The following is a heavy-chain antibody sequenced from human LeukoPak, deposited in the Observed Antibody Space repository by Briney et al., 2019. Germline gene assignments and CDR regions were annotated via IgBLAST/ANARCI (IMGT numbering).Heavy chain of an antibody. V-gene: IGHV1-2*02. CDR1: GYTFTGYY. D-gene: IGHD6-13*01. CDR3: ARVFPSAPGIAAAGPYYLDY. CDR2: INPNSGGT. Sequence: ASVKVSCKASGYTFTGYYMHWVRQAPGQGLEWMGWINPNSGGTNYAQKFQGRVTMTRDTSISTAYMELSRLRSDDTAVYYCARVFPSAPGIAAAGPYYLDYWGQGTLVTVSS. J-gene: IGHJ4*02.